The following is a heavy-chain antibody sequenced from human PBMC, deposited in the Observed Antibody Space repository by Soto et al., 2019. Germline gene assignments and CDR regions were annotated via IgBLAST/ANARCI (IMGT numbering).Heavy chain of an antibody. J-gene: IGHJ6*02. CDR1: GGTLSNYG. Sequence: QVQLVQSGAEVKKPGSSVKVSCKASGGTLSNYGVSWVRQAPGQGLEWLGGIIPVFGTANYAHKFQGRLTITADESTSTVYMDVSSLRSEDTAVYYCASGAATKIIVTTYYGMDVWGQGTTVTVSS. CDR3: ASGAATKIIVTTYYGMDV. CDR2: IIPVFGTA. D-gene: IGHD2-15*01. V-gene: IGHV1-69*12.